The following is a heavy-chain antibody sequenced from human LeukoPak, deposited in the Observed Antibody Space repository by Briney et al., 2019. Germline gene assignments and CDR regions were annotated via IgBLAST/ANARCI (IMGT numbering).Heavy chain of an antibody. V-gene: IGHV4-4*07. CDR2: IYTSGST. Sequence: SETLSLTCTVSGGSISSYYWSWIRQPPGKGLEWIGRIYTSGSTNYNPSLKSRVTMSVDTSKNQFSLKLSSVTAADTAVYYCARDLCTNGVCYPNDAFDIWGQGTMVTVSS. CDR1: GGSISSYY. CDR3: ARDLCTNGVCYPNDAFDI. D-gene: IGHD2-8*01. J-gene: IGHJ3*02.